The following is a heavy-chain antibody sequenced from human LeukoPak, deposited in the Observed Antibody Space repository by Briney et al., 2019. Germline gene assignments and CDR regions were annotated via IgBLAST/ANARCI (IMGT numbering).Heavy chain of an antibody. Sequence: ASVKVSCKASGYTFTGYYMHWVRQAPGQGLEWMGWINPNSGGTNYAQKFQGRVTMTRDTSISTAYMELSRLRSDDTAVYYCAITPIFGVVMQFDYWGQGTLVTVSS. CDR2: INPNSGGT. J-gene: IGHJ4*02. V-gene: IGHV1-2*02. CDR3: AITPIFGVVMQFDY. D-gene: IGHD3-3*01. CDR1: GYTFTGYY.